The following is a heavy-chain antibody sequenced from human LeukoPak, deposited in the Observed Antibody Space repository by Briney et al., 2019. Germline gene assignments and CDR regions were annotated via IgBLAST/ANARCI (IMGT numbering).Heavy chain of an antibody. V-gene: IGHV1-18*01. CDR3: ARDAISVAGIRGDLD. J-gene: IGHJ4*02. Sequence: ASLKVSCKASGYTFTSYGISWVRQAPGEGLEWIGWISAYNGNTNYAQKLQGRVTMTTDTSTSTAYMELRSLRSDDTAVYYCARDAISVAGIRGDLDWGQGTLVTVSS. D-gene: IGHD6-19*01. CDR2: ISAYNGNT. CDR1: GYTFTSYG.